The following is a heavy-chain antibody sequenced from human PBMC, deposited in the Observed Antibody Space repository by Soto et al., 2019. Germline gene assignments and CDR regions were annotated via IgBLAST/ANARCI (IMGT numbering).Heavy chain of an antibody. CDR3: VRATYFSGSSGYTRCLDY. J-gene: IGHJ4*02. Sequence: VGSLRLSCAVSGFTLSDHYIDWVRQAPGKGLEWVGRSRDKPQGYSTAYAASVKGRFTTSRDESKNSAYLQMNSLKTEDTAVYYCVRATYFSGSSGYTRCLDYWGQGTLVTVSS. CDR1: GFTLSDHY. CDR2: SRDKPQGYST. V-gene: IGHV3-72*01. D-gene: IGHD3-22*01.